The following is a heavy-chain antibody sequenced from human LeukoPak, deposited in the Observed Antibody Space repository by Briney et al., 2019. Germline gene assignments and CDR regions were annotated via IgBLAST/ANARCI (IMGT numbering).Heavy chain of an antibody. D-gene: IGHD3-22*01. CDR1: GFTFSGSA. CDR2: IRSKINTYAT. V-gene: IGHV3-73*01. Sequence: PGGSLRLSCAASGFTFSGSAIHWVRQASGKGLEWVGRIRSKINTYATAYAASVKGRFTISRDDSKNTAYLQMNSLKTEDTAVYYCSRLQYYYDSSGYVYSWFDPWGQGTLVTVSS. CDR3: SRLQYYYDSSGYVYSWFDP. J-gene: IGHJ5*02.